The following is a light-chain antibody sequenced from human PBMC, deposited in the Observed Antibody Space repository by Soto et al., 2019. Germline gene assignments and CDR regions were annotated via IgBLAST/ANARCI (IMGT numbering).Light chain of an antibody. CDR1: QSIGSW. V-gene: IGKV1-5*03. CDR3: QQYNDFQYT. Sequence: DIQMTPSPSTLSASVGDGVTITCRASQSIGSWLAWYQQKPGKAPKLLIYKATNLQSGVPSRFSGSGSGTDFSLTISSLQPVDSATYFCQQYNDFQYTFGPGTKLEI. CDR2: KAT. J-gene: IGKJ2*01.